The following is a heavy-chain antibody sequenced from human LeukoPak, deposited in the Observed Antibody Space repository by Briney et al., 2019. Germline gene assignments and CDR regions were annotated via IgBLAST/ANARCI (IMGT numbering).Heavy chain of an antibody. CDR3: AKDSVPAAMYYYYYMDV. J-gene: IGHJ6*03. D-gene: IGHD2-2*01. Sequence: GGSLRLSCAASGFTFSSYGMSWVRQAPGKGLQWVSVIIGSGSSTYYADSVKGRFTISRDNARNTLYLQMNSLRAEDTAVYYCAKDSVPAAMYYYYYMDVWGKGTTVTVSS. CDR1: GFTFSSYG. V-gene: IGHV3-23*01. CDR2: IIGSGSST.